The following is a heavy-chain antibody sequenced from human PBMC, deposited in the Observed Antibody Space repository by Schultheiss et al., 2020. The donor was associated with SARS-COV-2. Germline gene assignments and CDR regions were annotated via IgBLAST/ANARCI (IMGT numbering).Heavy chain of an antibody. V-gene: IGHV3-7*01. CDR3: ARGPLWFGEFHSYYYGMDV. J-gene: IGHJ6*02. D-gene: IGHD3-10*01. CDR2: IKQDGSEK. CDR1: GFTFSSYG. Sequence: GGSLRLSCAASGFTFSSYGMHWVRQAPGKGLEWVANIKQDGSEKYYVDSVKGRFTISRDNAKNSLYLKMNSLRAEDTAVYYCARGPLWFGEFHSYYYGMDVWGQGTTVTVSS.